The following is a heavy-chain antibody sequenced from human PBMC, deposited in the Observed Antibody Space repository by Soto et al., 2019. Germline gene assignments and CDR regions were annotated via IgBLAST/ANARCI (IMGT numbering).Heavy chain of an antibody. D-gene: IGHD6-13*01. CDR1: GGSISSTNW. CDR2: IYHSGTT. Sequence: PSETLSLTCAVSGGSISSTNWWTWVRQSPGGGLEWIGEIYHSGTTNYSPSLKSRVNIAVDMSTNHFSLTLISVTDADTAVYYCAFPATADFDYWGKGIMVTLSS. V-gene: IGHV4-4*02. CDR3: AFPATADFDY. J-gene: IGHJ4*02.